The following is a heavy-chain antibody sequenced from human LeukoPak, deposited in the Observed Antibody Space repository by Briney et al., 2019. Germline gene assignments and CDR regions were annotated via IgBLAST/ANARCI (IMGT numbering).Heavy chain of an antibody. J-gene: IGHJ4*02. CDR1: GYTFTGYG. CDR2: ISAYNGNT. Sequence: ASVMVSCKASGYTFTGYGISWVRQAPGQGLEWMGWISAYNGNTNYAQKLQGRVTMTTDTSTSTAYMELRSLRPDDTAVYYCARAPSGYYFDYWGQGTLVTVSS. D-gene: IGHD5-12*01. V-gene: IGHV1-18*01. CDR3: ARAPSGYYFDY.